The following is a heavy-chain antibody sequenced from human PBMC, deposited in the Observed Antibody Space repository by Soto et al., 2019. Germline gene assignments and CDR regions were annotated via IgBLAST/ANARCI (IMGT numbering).Heavy chain of an antibody. CDR2: IYYSGST. D-gene: IGHD3-10*01. J-gene: IGHJ6*02. CDR1: GGSIGSGDYY. Sequence: QVQLQESGPGLVKPSQTLSLTCTVSGGSIGSGDYYWSWIRQPPGKGLEWIGYIYYSGSTYYNPSLKSRVTISVDTSKNQFSLKLSSVTAADTAVYYCARDKAVRGVIISYYYGMDVWGQGTTVTVSS. V-gene: IGHV4-30-4*01. CDR3: ARDKAVRGVIISYYYGMDV.